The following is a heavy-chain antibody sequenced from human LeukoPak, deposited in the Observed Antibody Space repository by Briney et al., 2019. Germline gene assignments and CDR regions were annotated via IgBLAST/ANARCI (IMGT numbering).Heavy chain of an antibody. CDR1: GFTFSDYA. CDR2: ISGSGFST. CDR3: AKDGQRSGWSDY. V-gene: IGHV3-23*01. J-gene: IGHJ4*02. Sequence: PGGSLRLSCAASGFTFSDYAMSWVRQAPGRGLEWVSTISGSGFSTYYADSVKGRFTISRDNSENTLFLQMNSLRAEDTAIYSCAKDGQRSGWSDYWGQGTLVTVSS. D-gene: IGHD6-19*01.